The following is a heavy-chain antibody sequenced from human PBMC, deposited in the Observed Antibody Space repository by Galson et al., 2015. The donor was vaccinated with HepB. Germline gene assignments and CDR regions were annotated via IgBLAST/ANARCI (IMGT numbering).Heavy chain of an antibody. D-gene: IGHD5-12*01. CDR1: GYSFTSYW. V-gene: IGHV5-51*01. J-gene: IGHJ6*03. Sequence: QSGAEVKKPGESLKISCKGSGYSFTSYWIGWVRQMPGKGLEWMGIIYPGDSDTRYSPSFQGQVTISADKSISTAYLQWSSLKASDTAMYYCARHGVAMRDYYYYMDVWGKGTTVTVSS. CDR3: ARHGVAMRDYYYYMDV. CDR2: IYPGDSDT.